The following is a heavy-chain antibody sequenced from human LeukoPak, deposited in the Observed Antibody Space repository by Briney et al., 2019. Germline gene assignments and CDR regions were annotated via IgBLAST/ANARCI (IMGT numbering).Heavy chain of an antibody. D-gene: IGHD6-19*01. CDR3: AREGSGWYFRQFDY. CDR1: GFTFSSYW. J-gene: IGHJ4*02. Sequence: GGSLRLSWAASGFTFSSYWMHWVRQAPGKGLVWVSRINSDGSSTSYADSVKGRFTISRDNAKNTLYLQMNSLRAEDTAVYYCAREGSGWYFRQFDYWGQGTLVTVSS. CDR2: INSDGSST. V-gene: IGHV3-74*01.